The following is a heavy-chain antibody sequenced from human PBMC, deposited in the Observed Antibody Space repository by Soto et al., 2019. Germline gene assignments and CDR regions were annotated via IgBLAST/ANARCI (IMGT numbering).Heavy chain of an antibody. CDR3: ARAHAPTLPFDF. CDR2: IFHSGNA. CDR1: GGSTGNVY. D-gene: IGHD2-15*01. Sequence: LSLTCTVSGGSTGNVYWSWIRQPPGKRLEWIGFIFHSGNAKYNPSLKSRGTISIDTSKSQFSLSLDSVTAADTAVYFCARAHAPTLPFDFWGLGTLVTVSS. V-gene: IGHV4-59*01. J-gene: IGHJ4*01.